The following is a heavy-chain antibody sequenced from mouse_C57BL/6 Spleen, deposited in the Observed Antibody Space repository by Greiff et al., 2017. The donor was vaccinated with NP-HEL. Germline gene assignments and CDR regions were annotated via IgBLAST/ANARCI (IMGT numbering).Heavy chain of an antibody. J-gene: IGHJ3*01. D-gene: IGHD2-3*01. CDR1: GYSITSGYY. CDR2: ISYDGSN. V-gene: IGHV3-6*01. CDR3: AREGIYDGYYEAY. Sequence: DVKLQESGPGLVKPSQSLSLTCSVTGYSITSGYYWNWIRQFPGNKLEWMGYISYDGSNNYNPSLKNRISITRDTSKNQFFLKLNSVTTEDTAAYYCAREGIYDGYYEAYWGQRTLVTVSA.